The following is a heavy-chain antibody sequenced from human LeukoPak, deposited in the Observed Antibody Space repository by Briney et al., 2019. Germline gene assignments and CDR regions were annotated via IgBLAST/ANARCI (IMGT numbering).Heavy chain of an antibody. J-gene: IGHJ4*02. CDR3: VGLLDVDY. D-gene: IGHD2-21*02. CDR2: INPDGATT. Sequence: GGSLRLSCAASGFTFRNFWMHWVRQAPGKGLVWVSRINPDGATTDYAGSVKGRFTISRDNAKNMVYLQMDSLRAEDTAVYYYVGLLDVDYWGQGTLVTVSS. CDR1: GFTFRNFW. V-gene: IGHV3-74*01.